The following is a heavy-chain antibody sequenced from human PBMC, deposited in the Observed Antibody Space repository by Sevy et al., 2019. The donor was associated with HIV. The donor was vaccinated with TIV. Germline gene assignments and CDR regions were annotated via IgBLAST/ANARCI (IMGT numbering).Heavy chain of an antibody. D-gene: IGHD6-6*01. Sequence: GGSLRLSCAASGFTFSSYGMHRIRQAPGKGLDRVAVISYDGSNKYYADSVKGRFTISRDNSKNTLYLQMNSLRAEDTAVYYCAAAHSSSSNPFDYWGQGTLVTVSS. V-gene: IGHV3-30*03. J-gene: IGHJ4*02. CDR2: ISYDGSNK. CDR3: AAAHSSSSNPFDY. CDR1: GFTFSSYG.